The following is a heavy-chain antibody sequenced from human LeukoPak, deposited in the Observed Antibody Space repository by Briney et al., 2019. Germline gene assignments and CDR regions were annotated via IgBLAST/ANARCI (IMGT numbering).Heavy chain of an antibody. CDR2: MSPNSGNT. D-gene: IGHD7-27*01. Sequence: ASVKVSCKASGYTFTSYDFNWVRQATGQRPEWMGWMSPNSGNTGYAQKFQDRVTMTRNTSISTAYMELSSLRSDDTAAYYCARGPPNWGYDYWGPGTLVTVSS. CDR1: GYTFTSYD. V-gene: IGHV1-8*01. CDR3: ARGPPNWGYDY. J-gene: IGHJ4*02.